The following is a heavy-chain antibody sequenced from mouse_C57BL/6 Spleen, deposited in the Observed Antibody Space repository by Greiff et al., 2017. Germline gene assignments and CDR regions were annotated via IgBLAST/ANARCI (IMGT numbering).Heavy chain of an antibody. Sequence: VQLQPPGAELVKPGASVKLSCKASGYTFTSYWMHWVKQRPGQGLEWIGMIHPNSGSTNYNEKFKSKATLTVDTSSSTGYMQLSSLTSEDSAVYYCAREDYYGIYARDYWGQGTSGTVSS. CDR2: IHPNSGST. D-gene: IGHD1-1*01. J-gene: IGHJ4*01. CDR1: GYTFTSYW. CDR3: AREDYYGIYARDY. V-gene: IGHV1-64*01.